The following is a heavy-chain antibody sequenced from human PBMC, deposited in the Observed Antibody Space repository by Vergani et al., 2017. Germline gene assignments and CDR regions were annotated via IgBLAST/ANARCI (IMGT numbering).Heavy chain of an antibody. CDR3: ARDHRDYNNYPGTFDI. CDR1: GFSFSDHY. D-gene: IGHD5-24*01. V-gene: IGHV3-11*01. J-gene: IGHJ3*02. Sequence: QVQLVESGGGLVKPGGSLRLSCAASGFSFSDHYMTWIRQAPGKGLEWVSYISNSGNTIEYADSVKGRFSISRDNAKSSLFLQMDSLRAEDTAVYYCARDHRDYNNYPGTFDICGQGSMVTVSS. CDR2: ISNSGNTI.